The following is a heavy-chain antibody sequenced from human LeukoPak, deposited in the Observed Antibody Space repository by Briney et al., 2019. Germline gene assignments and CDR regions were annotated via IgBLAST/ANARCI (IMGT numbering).Heavy chain of an antibody. V-gene: IGHV3-11*04. CDR1: GFTVSSNY. CDR2: ISSSGSTI. J-gene: IGHJ4*02. Sequence: PGGSLRLSCAASGFTVSSNYMSWVRQAPGKGLEWVSYISSSGSTIYYADSVKGRFTISRDNAKNSLYLQMNSLRAEDTAVYYCARVGYYYDSSGYSKYVDYWGQGTLVTVSS. D-gene: IGHD3-22*01. CDR3: ARVGYYYDSSGYSKYVDY.